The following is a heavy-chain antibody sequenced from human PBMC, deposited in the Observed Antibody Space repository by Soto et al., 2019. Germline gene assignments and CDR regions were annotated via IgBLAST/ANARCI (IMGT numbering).Heavy chain of an antibody. V-gene: IGHV1-46*01. CDR3: ARGDIALVPASEGNWFDP. CDR2: INPDAGAT. CDR1: AYSFTTYH. D-gene: IGHD2-2*01. J-gene: IGHJ5*02. Sequence: QVQLVQSGAEVKKPGASVTLSCKASAYSFTTYHIHWVRQAPGQGLEWMGLINPDAGATNYAQRFQGRLRLTRDTSTSTFYMELRSLRFDDTAVYYCARGDIALVPASEGNWFDPWGQGTLVTVSS.